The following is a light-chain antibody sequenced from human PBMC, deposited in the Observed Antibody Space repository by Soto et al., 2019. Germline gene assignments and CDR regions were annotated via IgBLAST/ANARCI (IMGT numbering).Light chain of an antibody. CDR2: GAS. V-gene: IGKV3-20*01. CDR3: QLYGTLPLT. CDR1: QSVSSGY. Sequence: KLSPGTLSLYKRERATLSCRASQSVSSGYLAWYQQEPGQAPRLLIYGASTRATGIPARFSGTGSGTDFTLTISRLEPEDFAVYYCQLYGTLPLTFCGGTKVDNK. J-gene: IGKJ4*01.